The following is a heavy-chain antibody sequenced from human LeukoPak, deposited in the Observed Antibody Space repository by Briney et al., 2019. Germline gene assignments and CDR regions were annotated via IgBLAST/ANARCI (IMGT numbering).Heavy chain of an antibody. CDR2: IYYSGST. CDR3: ARDTSSGTDY. V-gene: IGHV4-59*01. D-gene: IGHD6-19*01. Sequence: SETLSLTCTVSGGSISSYYWSWIRQPPGKGLEWIGYIYYSGSTNYNPSLKSRVTISVDTSKNQFSLKLSSVTAADTAVYYCARDTSSGTDYWGQGTLVTVS. J-gene: IGHJ4*02. CDR1: GGSISSYY.